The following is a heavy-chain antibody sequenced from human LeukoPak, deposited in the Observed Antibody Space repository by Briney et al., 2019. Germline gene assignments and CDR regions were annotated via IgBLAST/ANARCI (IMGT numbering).Heavy chain of an antibody. J-gene: IGHJ5*02. CDR1: GFTFSTYS. Sequence: PGGSLRLSCAASGFTFSTYSMNWVRQVPGKGLEWVSSISGSSSYIYYADSVKGRFTISRDNAKKSLYLQMNSLRAEDTALYYCARDGSPYCSGGSCAFFSSWGQGTLVTVSS. D-gene: IGHD2-15*01. V-gene: IGHV3-21*01. CDR3: ARDGSPYCSGGSCAFFSS. CDR2: ISGSSSYI.